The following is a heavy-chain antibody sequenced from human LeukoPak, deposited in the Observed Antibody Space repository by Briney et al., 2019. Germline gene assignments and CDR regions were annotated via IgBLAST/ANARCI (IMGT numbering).Heavy chain of an antibody. D-gene: IGHD6-19*01. V-gene: IGHV4-59*08. CDR3: ASGSRSGWYRAFDI. Sequence: SETLSLTCTVSGGSISSYFWSWIRQPPGKGLEWIGYIYYSGSTNYNPSLKSRVTISVDTSKNQFSLKLSSVTAADTAVYYCASGSRSGWYRAFDIWGQGTMVTVSS. J-gene: IGHJ3*02. CDR2: IYYSGST. CDR1: GGSISSYF.